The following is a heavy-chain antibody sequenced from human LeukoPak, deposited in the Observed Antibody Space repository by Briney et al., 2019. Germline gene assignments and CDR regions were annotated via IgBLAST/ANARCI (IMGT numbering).Heavy chain of an antibody. J-gene: IGHJ5*02. CDR1: GYTFTSYG. V-gene: IGHV1-18*01. CDR2: ISAYNGNT. CDR3: ARGLKTGYSTGWYWFDP. D-gene: IGHD6-19*01. Sequence: ASVKVTCKASGYTFTSYGISGVRQAPGQGLVWMGWISAYNGNTNYAQKLQGRVTMPTDTSTSTAYMELRSLRSDDTAVYYCARGLKTGYSTGWYWFDPWGQGTLVTVSS.